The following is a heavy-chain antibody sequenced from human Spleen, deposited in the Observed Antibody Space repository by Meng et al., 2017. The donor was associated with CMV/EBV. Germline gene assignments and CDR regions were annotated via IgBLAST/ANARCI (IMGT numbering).Heavy chain of an antibody. D-gene: IGHD1-1*01. CDR3: ARGVSPYSANWFDY. CDR2: IKSDGSST. CDR1: GCTCSTSW. Sequence: ASGCTCSTSWMHWVRQVPGKGLMWVSRIKSDGSSTTYADSVKGRFTISRDNVKNTVHLQMSSLRAEDAGVYYCARGVSPYSANWFDYWGQGTLVTVSS. V-gene: IGHV3-74*03. J-gene: IGHJ4*02.